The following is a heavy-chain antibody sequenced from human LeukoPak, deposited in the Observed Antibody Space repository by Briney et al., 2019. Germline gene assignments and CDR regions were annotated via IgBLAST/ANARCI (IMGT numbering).Heavy chain of an antibody. D-gene: IGHD2-2*01. V-gene: IGHV3-73*01. CDR2: IRSNANSYAT. Sequence: PGGSLRLSCVVSGFTFSGSTIHWARQASGKGLEWVGRIRSNANSYATAYAASVKGRFTISRDDSKNTAYVQMNSLKIEDTAVYYCISRRDCTSTSCYVASDFDYWGQGTLVTVSS. CDR1: GFTFSGST. CDR3: ISRRDCTSTSCYVASDFDY. J-gene: IGHJ4*02.